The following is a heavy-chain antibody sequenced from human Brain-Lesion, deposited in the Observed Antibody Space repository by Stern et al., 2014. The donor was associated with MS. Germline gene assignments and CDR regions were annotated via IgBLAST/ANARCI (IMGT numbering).Heavy chain of an antibody. J-gene: IGHJ4*02. CDR2: LYHSGTT. CDR3: ARLATPDFWSVVGCLFDS. D-gene: IGHD3-3*01. V-gene: IGHV4-39*01. CDR1: GGSISSRNYY. Sequence: QVQLVQSGPGLVTPSETLSLTCTVSGGSISSRNYYWGWIRQPPGKGLEWIGNLYHSGTTYYNSSLTSRLTMSVDTSKNQFYLRLSSVAAADTAVYFCARLATPDFWSVVGCLFDSWGQGSLVTVSS.